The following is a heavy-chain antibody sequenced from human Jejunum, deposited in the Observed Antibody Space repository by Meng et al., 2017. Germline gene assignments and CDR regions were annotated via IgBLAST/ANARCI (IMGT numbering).Heavy chain of an antibody. Sequence: QGQLHQWGAGLLKPSETLSLTCTVYGRSLNKYDLSWSWIRQSPGKGLEWIGLIDHRGSTNYNPSLKSRVTISLDTSKNQFSLNLNSVTAADTAVYYCARGSYGDSTDPWGQGILVTVSS. CDR2: IDHRGST. CDR1: GRSLNKYD. V-gene: IGHV4-34*01. D-gene: IGHD4-17*01. J-gene: IGHJ5*02. CDR3: ARGSYGDSTDP.